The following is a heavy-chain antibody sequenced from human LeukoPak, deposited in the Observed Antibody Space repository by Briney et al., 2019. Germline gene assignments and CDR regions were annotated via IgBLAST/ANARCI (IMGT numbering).Heavy chain of an antibody. D-gene: IGHD5-18*01. Sequence: GGSLRLSCAASGFTFSNYAMHWVRQAPGKGLEWVAVISYDGPNKKYADSVKGRFTISRDNSKNTLYLQINSLRAEATAVYYCARPLNKYSVSPCFFDYRGQGTLVTVSS. CDR1: GFTFSNYA. V-gene: IGHV3-30*04. J-gene: IGHJ4*02. CDR2: ISYDGPNK. CDR3: ARPLNKYSVSPCFFDY.